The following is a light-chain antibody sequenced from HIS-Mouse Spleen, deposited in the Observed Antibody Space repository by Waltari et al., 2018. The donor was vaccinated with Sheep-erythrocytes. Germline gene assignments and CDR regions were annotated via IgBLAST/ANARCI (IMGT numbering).Light chain of an antibody. V-gene: IGKV1-8*01. Sequence: AIRMTQSPSSLSASTGDRFTITCRASQGISSYLAWYQQKPGKAPKLLIYAASTLQSGVPSRFSGSGSGTDFTLTISCLQSEDFATYYCQQYYSYPYTVGQGTKLEIK. CDR2: AAS. CDR1: QGISSY. CDR3: QQYYSYPYT. J-gene: IGKJ2*01.